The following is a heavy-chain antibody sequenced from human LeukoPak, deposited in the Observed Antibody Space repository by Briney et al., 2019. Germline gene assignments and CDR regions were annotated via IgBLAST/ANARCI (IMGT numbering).Heavy chain of an antibody. V-gene: IGHV3-73*01. J-gene: IGHJ4*02. CDR1: GFTFSDST. D-gene: IGHD6-19*01. CDR3: TRQFHSSGWYFTFAS. Sequence: GGSLKLSCAASGFTFSDSTMHWVRQASGKGLEWIGHIKGKVKTYETAYAASVKGRFTISRDDSKNTLYLQMNSLKTDDTAVYYCTRQFHSSGWYFTFASWGQGTLVSVSS. CDR2: IKGKVKTYET.